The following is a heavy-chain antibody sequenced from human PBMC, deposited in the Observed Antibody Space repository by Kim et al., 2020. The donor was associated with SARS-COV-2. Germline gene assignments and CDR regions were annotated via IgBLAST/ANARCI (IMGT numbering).Heavy chain of an antibody. CDR3: AKGGYCSSTSCYPPGDY. V-gene: IGHV3-23*01. CDR2: ISGSGGST. CDR1: GFTFSSYA. J-gene: IGHJ4*02. Sequence: GGSLRLSCAASGFTFSSYAMSWVRQAPGKGLEWVSAISGSGGSTYYADSVKGRFTISRDNSKNTLYLQMNSLRAEDTAVYYCAKGGYCSSTSCYPPGDYWGXGTLVTVSS. D-gene: IGHD2-2*01.